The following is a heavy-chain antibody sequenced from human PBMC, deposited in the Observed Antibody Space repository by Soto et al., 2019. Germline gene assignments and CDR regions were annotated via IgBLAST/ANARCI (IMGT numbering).Heavy chain of an antibody. CDR2: IIPIFGTA. Sequence: QVQLVQSGAEVKKPGSSVKVSCKASGGTFSSYAISWVRQAPGQGLEWMGGIIPIFGTANYAQKFQGRVTITADESTSTAYMELSSLRSEDTAVYYCARRGIAARLLKFGYYYYGMDVWGQGTTVTVSS. CDR1: GGTFSSYA. J-gene: IGHJ6*02. CDR3: ARRGIAARLLKFGYYYYGMDV. V-gene: IGHV1-69*01. D-gene: IGHD6-6*01.